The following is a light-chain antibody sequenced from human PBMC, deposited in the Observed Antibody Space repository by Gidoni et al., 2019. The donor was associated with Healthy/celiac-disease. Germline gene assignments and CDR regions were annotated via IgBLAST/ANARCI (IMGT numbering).Light chain of an antibody. J-gene: IGKJ1*01. CDR3: QQYNNWPLT. CDR1: QSVSSN. CDR2: GAS. V-gene: IGKV3-15*01. Sequence: SQSVSSNLAWYQQKPGQAPRLLIYGASTRATGIPARFRGSGSGTEFTLTISSLQSEDFAVYYCQQYNNWPLTFGQGTKVEIK.